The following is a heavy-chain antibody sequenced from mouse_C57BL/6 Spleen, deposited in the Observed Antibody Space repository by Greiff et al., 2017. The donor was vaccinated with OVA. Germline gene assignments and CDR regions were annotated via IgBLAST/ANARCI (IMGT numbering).Heavy chain of an antibody. CDR1: GYTFTSYW. CDR2: INPSSGYT. V-gene: IGHV1-7*01. J-gene: IGHJ1*03. Sequence: QVQLQQPGAELAKPGASVKLSCKASGYTFTSYWMHWVKQRPGQGLEWIGYINPSSGYTKYNQKFKDKATLTADKSSSTAYMQLSSLTYEDSAVCYCAKSEYCDDWGTGTTVTVSS. CDR3: AKSEYCDD.